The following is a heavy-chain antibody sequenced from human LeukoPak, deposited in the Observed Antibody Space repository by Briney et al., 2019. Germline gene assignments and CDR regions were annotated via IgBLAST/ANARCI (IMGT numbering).Heavy chain of an antibody. CDR2: ISSDGSST. D-gene: IGHD3-10*01. CDR1: GFTFSSYW. CDR3: ARNSGAGYYFYMDV. J-gene: IGHJ6*03. V-gene: IGHV3-74*01. Sequence: GGSLRLSCAASGFTFSSYWMHWVRQAPGKGLVWVSRISSDGSSTSYADSVKGRFTISRDNAKNSLYLQMNSLRAEDTALYYCARNSGAGYYFYMDVWGKGTAVTVSS.